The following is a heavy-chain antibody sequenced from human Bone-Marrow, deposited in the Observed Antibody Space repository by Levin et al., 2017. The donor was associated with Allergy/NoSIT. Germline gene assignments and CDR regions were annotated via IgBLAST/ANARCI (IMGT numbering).Heavy chain of an antibody. CDR3: VRYCSSATCHDAFDI. D-gene: IGHD2-2*01. J-gene: IGHJ3*02. Sequence: LSLTCAVSGLKFSNYWMSWVRQAPGKGLEWMANINNDGSGKNYVDSVKGRISISRDNVKNSLYLQMNSLRADDTAVYYCVRYCSSATCHDAFDIWGQGTMVTVSS. V-gene: IGHV3-7*01. CDR1: GLKFSNYW. CDR2: INNDGSGK.